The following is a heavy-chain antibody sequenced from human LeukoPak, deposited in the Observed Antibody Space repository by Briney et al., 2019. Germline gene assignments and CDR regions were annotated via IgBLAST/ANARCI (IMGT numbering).Heavy chain of an antibody. CDR1: GFTFSSYW. CDR2: IDHDGSAK. V-gene: IGHV3-7*05. Sequence: PGRSLRLSCAASGFTFSSYWMSWARQAPGKGLEWVANIDHDGSAKTYVDSVKGRSTISRDNAKNSLYLQIRPLRVEDTAVYYCARARAFDYWGQGILVTVSS. J-gene: IGHJ4*02. CDR3: ARARAFDY.